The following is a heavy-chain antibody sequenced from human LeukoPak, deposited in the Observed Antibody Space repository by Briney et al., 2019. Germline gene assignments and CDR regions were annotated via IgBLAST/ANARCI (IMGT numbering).Heavy chain of an antibody. CDR2: IYYTGST. CDR1: GGSISNYY. Sequence: NPSETPSLTCTVSGGSISNYYWSWIRQPPGKGLEWIGYIYYTGSTNYNPSLTSRVNISVDTSKNQFSLNLTSVTAADTAVYYCARWGSIAVARFDYWGQGTLVTVSS. V-gene: IGHV4-59*01. J-gene: IGHJ4*02. D-gene: IGHD6-6*01. CDR3: ARWGSIAVARFDY.